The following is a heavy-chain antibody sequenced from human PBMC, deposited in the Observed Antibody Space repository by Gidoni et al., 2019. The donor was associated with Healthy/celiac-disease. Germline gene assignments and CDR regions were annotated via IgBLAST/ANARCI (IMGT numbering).Heavy chain of an antibody. CDR1: GGTFSSYA. CDR2: IIPIFGTA. V-gene: IGHV1-69*01. J-gene: IGHJ6*03. Sequence: QVQLVQSGAEVKQPGSSVKVSCKASGGTFSSYAIRWVRQAPGQGLEWMGGIIPIFGTANYAQKFQGRVTITADESTSTAYMELSSLRSEDTAVYYCARGSALTGVKDYYYYYMDVWGKGTTVTVSS. CDR3: ARGSALTGVKDYYYYYMDV. D-gene: IGHD7-27*01.